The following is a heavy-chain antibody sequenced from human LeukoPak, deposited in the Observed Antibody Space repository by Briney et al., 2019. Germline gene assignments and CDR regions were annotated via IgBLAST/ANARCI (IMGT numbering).Heavy chain of an antibody. D-gene: IGHD4-17*01. CDR2: IIPIFGTA. CDR3: ARFGGTVTEKHFDY. J-gene: IGHJ4*02. V-gene: IGHV1-69*13. Sequence: ASVKVSCKASGGTFSSYAISWVRQAPGQGFEWMGGIIPIFGTANYAQKFQGRVTITADESTSTAYMELSSLRSEDTAVYYCARFGGTVTEKHFDYWGQGTLVTVSS. CDR1: GGTFSSYA.